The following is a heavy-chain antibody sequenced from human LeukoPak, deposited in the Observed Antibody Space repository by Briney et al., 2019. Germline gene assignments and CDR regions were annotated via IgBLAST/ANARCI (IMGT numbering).Heavy chain of an antibody. V-gene: IGHV5-51*01. CDR3: ARLYYYDSSGYYNGNY. Sequence: GESLKISCKGSGYSFASYWIAWVRQMPGKGLEWTGIIYPGDSDTTYSPSFQGQVTISADTSISTAYLQWSSLKASDTAMYYCARLYYYDSSGYYNGNYWGQGTLVTVSS. J-gene: IGHJ4*02. CDR2: IYPGDSDT. CDR1: GYSFASYW. D-gene: IGHD3-22*01.